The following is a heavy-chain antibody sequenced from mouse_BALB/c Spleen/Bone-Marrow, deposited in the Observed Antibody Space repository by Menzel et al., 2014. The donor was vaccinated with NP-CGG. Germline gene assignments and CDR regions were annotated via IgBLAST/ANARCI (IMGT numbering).Heavy chain of an antibody. CDR3: ARYYYGYYMDY. J-gene: IGHJ2*01. D-gene: IGHD1-2*01. V-gene: IGHV14-3*02. Sequence: VQLQQPGAELVKPGASVKLSCTASGFNIKDTYMHWVKQRPEQGLEWIGRIDPANGNTKYDPKFQGKATITADTSSNTAYLQLSSLTSEDTAVYCCARYYYGYYMDYWGQGTTLTVSS. CDR1: GFNIKDTY. CDR2: IDPANGNT.